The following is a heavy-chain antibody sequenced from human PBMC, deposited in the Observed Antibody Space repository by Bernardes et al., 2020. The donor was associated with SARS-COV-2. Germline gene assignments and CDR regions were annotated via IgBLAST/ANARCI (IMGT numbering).Heavy chain of an antibody. CDR1: GFTFSSYS. Sequence: GSLRLSCAASGFTFSSYSMNWVRQAPGKGLEWVSYISSSSAIYYAESVKGRFIISRDNAKNSLYLQMNSLRDDDTAVYYCARVVENNSAYYSTPLDSWGQGTLVTVSS. D-gene: IGHD3-22*01. V-gene: IGHV3-48*02. CDR3: ARVVENNSAYYSTPLDS. CDR2: ISSSSAI. J-gene: IGHJ4*02.